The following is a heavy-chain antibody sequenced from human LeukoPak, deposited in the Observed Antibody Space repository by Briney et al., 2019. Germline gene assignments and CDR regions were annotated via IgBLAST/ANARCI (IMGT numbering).Heavy chain of an antibody. J-gene: IGHJ4*02. Sequence: GGSLRLSCAASGFTFSDYYMSWIRQAPGKGLEWVSYISSSNTYTNYAGSVKGRFTISRDDAKNSLCLQMNSLRAEDTAVYYCARSRSYYPADYWGQGTPVTVSS. D-gene: IGHD1-26*01. V-gene: IGHV3-11*03. CDR3: ARSRSYYPADY. CDR2: ISSSNTYT. CDR1: GFTFSDYY.